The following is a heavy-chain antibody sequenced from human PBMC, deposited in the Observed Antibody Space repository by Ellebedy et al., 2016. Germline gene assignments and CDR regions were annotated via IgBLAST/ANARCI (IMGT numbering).Heavy chain of an antibody. CDR3: ARGSRNWKGIDY. J-gene: IGHJ4*02. CDR1: GFAFSNYP. CDR2: ITGGSGNAI. D-gene: IGHD1-1*01. V-gene: IGHV3-48*04. Sequence: GESLKISXGASGFAFSNYPMNWVRQAPGKGLEWISYITGGSGNAIFYADSVKGRFTISRDNAKNLVYLQMNSLRVEDTAVYYCARGSRNWKGIDYWGQGTLVTVSS.